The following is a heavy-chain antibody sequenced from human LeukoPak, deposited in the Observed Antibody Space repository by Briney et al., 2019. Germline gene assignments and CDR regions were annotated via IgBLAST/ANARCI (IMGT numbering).Heavy chain of an antibody. D-gene: IGHD3-22*01. J-gene: IGHJ5*02. CDR3: ARLRGNYDSSGYYYRWFDP. CDR1: GSTFTSYV. CDR2: ISASNGNT. Sequence: ASVKVSCKASGSTFTSYVFSRVRQAPGQGLGWMGWISASNGNTNYAQKLQGRVTMTTDTSTSTAYMELRSLRSDDTAVYYRARLRGNYDSSGYYYRWFDPWGQGTLVTVSS. V-gene: IGHV1-18*01.